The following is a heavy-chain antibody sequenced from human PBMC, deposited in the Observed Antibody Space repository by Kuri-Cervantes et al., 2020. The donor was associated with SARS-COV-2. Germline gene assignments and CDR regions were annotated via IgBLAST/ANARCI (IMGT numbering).Heavy chain of an antibody. CDR3: AKGPVGATGAFDI. CDR2: ISGSGGST. V-gene: IGHV3-23*01. D-gene: IGHD1-26*01. CDR1: GFTFSSYA. J-gene: IGHJ3*02. Sequence: GGSLRLSCAASGFTFSSYAMSWVRQAPGKGLEWVSAISGSGGSTYYADSVKGRFTISRDNSKNTLYLQMNSLRAEDSAVYYCAKGPVGATGAFDIWGQGTIVTVSS.